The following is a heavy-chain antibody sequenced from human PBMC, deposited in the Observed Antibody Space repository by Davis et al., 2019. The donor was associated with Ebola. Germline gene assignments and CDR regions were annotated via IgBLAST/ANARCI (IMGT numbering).Heavy chain of an antibody. CDR1: GYTFTGYY. J-gene: IGHJ4*02. D-gene: IGHD6-13*01. CDR3: ARVKPGYSSSWYFDY. Sequence: AASVKVSCKASGYTFTGYYMHWVRQAPGQGLEWMGWINAGNGNTKYSQKFQVRVTITRDTSTSTAYMELRSLRSDDTAVYYCARVKPGYSSSWYFDYWGQGTLVTVSS. CDR2: INAGNGNT. V-gene: IGHV1/OR15-3*02.